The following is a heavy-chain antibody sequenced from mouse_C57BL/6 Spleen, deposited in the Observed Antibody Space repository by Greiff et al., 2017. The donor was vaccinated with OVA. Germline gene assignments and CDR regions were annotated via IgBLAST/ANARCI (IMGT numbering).Heavy chain of an antibody. D-gene: IGHD2-5*01. CDR3: ARHEDRLYYSNYAMDY. V-gene: IGHV1-62-2*01. CDR2: FYPGSGSI. Sequence: QVQLKESGAELVKPGASVKLSCKASGYTFTEYTIHWVEQRSGQGLEWIGWFYPGSGSIKYNEKFKDKATLTADKSSSTVYMELSRLTSEDSAVYFCARHEDRLYYSNYAMDYWGQGTSVTVSS. J-gene: IGHJ4*01. CDR1: GYTFTEYT.